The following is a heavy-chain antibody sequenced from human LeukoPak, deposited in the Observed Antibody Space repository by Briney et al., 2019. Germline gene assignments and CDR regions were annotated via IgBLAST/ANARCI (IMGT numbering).Heavy chain of an antibody. CDR2: IKQDGSEK. Sequence: SGGSLRLSCAASGFTFSSYWMSWVRQAPGKGLEWVANIKQDGSEKYYVDSVKGRFTISRDNAKNLLYLQMNSLRAEDTAVYYCARESDYGAFDIWGQGTMVTVSS. V-gene: IGHV3-7*01. CDR3: ARESDYGAFDI. CDR1: GFTFSSYW. D-gene: IGHD3-16*01. J-gene: IGHJ3*02.